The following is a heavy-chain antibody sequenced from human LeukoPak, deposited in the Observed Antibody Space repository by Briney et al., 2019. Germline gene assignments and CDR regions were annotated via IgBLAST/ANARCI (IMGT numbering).Heavy chain of an antibody. CDR2: MNPNSGNT. CDR1: GYTFTSYD. V-gene: IGHV1-8*03. Sequence: ASVKVSCKASGYTFTSYDINWVRQATGQGLEWMGWMNPNSGNTGYAQKFQGRVTITRNTSISTAYMELSSLRSEDTAVYYCARFLSNYGGTRSSSGDYWGQGTLVTVSS. D-gene: IGHD4-23*01. CDR3: ARFLSNYGGTRSSSGDY. J-gene: IGHJ4*02.